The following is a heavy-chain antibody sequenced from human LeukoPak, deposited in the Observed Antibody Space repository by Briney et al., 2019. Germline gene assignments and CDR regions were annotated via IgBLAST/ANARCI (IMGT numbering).Heavy chain of an antibody. CDR1: GASIRGSY. D-gene: IGHD2-8*01. J-gene: IGHJ5*01. CDR3: ARSNGFAAIDS. CDR2: IYSSGSV. V-gene: IGHV4-4*07. Sequence: SETLSLTCTVSGASIRGSYWSWIRQPAGRGLEWIGRIYSSGSVNYNPSLKSRVTMSMDTSKNQFSLKMNSVTAADTAVYYCARSNGFAAIDSWAHGIMVTVSS.